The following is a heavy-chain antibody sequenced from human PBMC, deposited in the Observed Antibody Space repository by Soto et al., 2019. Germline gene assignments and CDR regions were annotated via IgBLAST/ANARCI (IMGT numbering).Heavy chain of an antibody. CDR2: INHSGSA. CDR3: TILYRGSYSHY. Sequence: PSETLFLTCDVYGGSFSGYIWTWIRQTPGKGLQWIGQINHSGSANYNPSLKSRVTISVHKSKNQFSLKLSSVTAADTDVYYCTILYRGSYSHYWGQGHRVTGFS. J-gene: IGHJ4*02. D-gene: IGHD1-26*01. V-gene: IGHV4-34*07. CDR1: GGSFSGYI.